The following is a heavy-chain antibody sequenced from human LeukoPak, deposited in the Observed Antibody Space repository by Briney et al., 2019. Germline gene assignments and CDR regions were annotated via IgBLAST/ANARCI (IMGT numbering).Heavy chain of an antibody. CDR2: MSISTEEI. Sequence: GGSPRLSRAPSGFTLIAYGMSCVRHAPQKGLWWGSYMSISTEEIHYAESVKGRCTISRDNAKKSLYLQMDSLRAAETAVYYCARVGLRYGFDYWGQGMLVTVSS. CDR1: GFTLIAYG. J-gene: IGHJ4*02. CDR3: ARVGLRYGFDY. V-gene: IGHV3-21*01. D-gene: IGHD5-12*01.